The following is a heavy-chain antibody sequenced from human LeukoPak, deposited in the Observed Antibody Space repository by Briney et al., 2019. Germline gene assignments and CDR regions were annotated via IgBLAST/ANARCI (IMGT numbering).Heavy chain of an antibody. D-gene: IGHD3-10*01. V-gene: IGHV4-61*08. J-gene: IGHJ2*01. CDR3: ARDPLREGYFDL. CDR2: IYYSGST. CDR1: GFSLSTSGVG. Sequence: SGPTLVNPTQTLTLTCTFSGFSLSTSGVGVGWIRQPPGKGLEWIGYIYYSGSTNYNPSLKSRVTISVDTSKNQCSLKLSSVTAADTAVYYCARDPLREGYFDLWGRGTLVTVSS.